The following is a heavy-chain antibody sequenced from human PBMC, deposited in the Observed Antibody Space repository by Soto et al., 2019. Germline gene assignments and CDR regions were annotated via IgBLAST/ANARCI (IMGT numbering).Heavy chain of an antibody. V-gene: IGHV1-8*01. CDR1: GYTFTSYD. CDR3: AREGTLRVGTTTDDYYCGLDV. Sequence: QVQLVQSGAEVKKPGASVKVSCKASGYTFTSYDINWVRQATGQGRAWMGWMNPNSGNTDYAQKFQGRVTMTRNTPISTAYMEPSSLRSEVTAVYYLAREGTLRVGTTTDDYYCGLDVWGQGTTVTVSS. J-gene: IGHJ6*02. CDR2: MNPNSGNT. D-gene: IGHD1-26*01.